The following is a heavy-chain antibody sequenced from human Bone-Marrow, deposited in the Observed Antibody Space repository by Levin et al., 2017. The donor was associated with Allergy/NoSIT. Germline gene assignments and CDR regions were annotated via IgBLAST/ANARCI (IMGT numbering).Heavy chain of an antibody. CDR3: ARGAAGLTP. D-gene: IGHD6-25*01. Sequence: PGGSLRLSCEASGFTFSAYIMNWVRQAPGKGLEWLSYITSDSSVKDYADSVKGRFTVSRDNAKNTLFLLMNSLSDDDTAVYYCARGAAGLTPWGQGTLVTVSS. V-gene: IGHV3-48*02. CDR1: GFTFSAYI. CDR2: ITSDSSVK. J-gene: IGHJ5*02.